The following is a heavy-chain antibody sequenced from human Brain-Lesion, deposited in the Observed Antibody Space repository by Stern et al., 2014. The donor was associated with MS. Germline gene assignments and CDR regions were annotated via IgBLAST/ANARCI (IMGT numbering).Heavy chain of an antibody. J-gene: IGHJ4*02. Sequence: VQLVESGGGVAQPGRSLRLACAPSGLTLSGYAMHWVRQAPGKGLEWVAGTSFDGSKKYYADSVKGRFPISRDKSNNTLYLQVNSLRAEDTAVYYCARENGYYDSSTFPPHFDYWGQGTLVTVSS. CDR2: TSFDGSKK. D-gene: IGHD3-22*01. CDR3: ARENGYYDSSTFPPHFDY. CDR1: GLTLSGYA. V-gene: IGHV3-30*01.